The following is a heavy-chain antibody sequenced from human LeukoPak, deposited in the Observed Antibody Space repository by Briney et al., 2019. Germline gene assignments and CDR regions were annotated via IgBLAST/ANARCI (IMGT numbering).Heavy chain of an antibody. D-gene: IGHD4-17*01. Sequence: ASVKVSCKASGCTFSSYAISWVRQAPGQGLEWMGGIIPIFGTANYAQKFQGRVTITADKSTSTAYMELSSLRSEDTAVYYCARYGDYEYFQHWGQGTLVTVSS. CDR3: ARYGDYEYFQH. CDR1: GCTFSSYA. J-gene: IGHJ1*01. CDR2: IIPIFGTA. V-gene: IGHV1-69*06.